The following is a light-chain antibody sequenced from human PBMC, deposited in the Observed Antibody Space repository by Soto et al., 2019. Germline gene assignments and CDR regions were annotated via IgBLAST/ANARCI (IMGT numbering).Light chain of an antibody. J-gene: IGKJ2*01. CDR1: HSVSNDY. CDR2: GAS. Sequence: EIVLTQSPGTLSLSPGDRATLSCRASHSVSNDYLAWYQQKPGQAPRLLIYGASSRATGIPDRFSGSASGTEFTLNISRLETEDFAVYYCQHYGNSPPMYTFGQGTKLEVK. V-gene: IGKV3-20*01. CDR3: QHYGNSPPMYT.